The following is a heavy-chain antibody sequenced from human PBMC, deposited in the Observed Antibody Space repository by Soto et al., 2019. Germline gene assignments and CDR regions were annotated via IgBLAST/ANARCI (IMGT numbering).Heavy chain of an antibody. J-gene: IGHJ4*02. Sequence: QVQLQQWGAGLLKPSETLSLTCAVYGGSFSGYYWSWIRQPPGKGLEWIGEINHSGSTNYNPSLKSRVTISVDTSKNQFSLKLSFVTAADTAVYYCARLTPPRGWPPHYGYRVYWGQGTLVTVSS. D-gene: IGHD5-18*01. CDR2: INHSGST. CDR1: GGSFSGYY. V-gene: IGHV4-34*01. CDR3: ARLTPPRGWPPHYGYRVY.